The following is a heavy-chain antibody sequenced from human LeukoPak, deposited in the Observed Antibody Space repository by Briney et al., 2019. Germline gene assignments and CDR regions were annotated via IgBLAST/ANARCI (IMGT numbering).Heavy chain of an antibody. D-gene: IGHD3-22*01. CDR3: ARDAYYYDSSGYYLPAGADY. J-gene: IGHJ4*02. V-gene: IGHV3-48*03. Sequence: GGSLRLSCAASGFTFSSYEMNWVRQAPGKGLEWVSYISSSGSTIYYADSVKGRFTISRDNAKNSLYLQMNSLRAEDTAMYYCARDAYYYDSSGYYLPAGADYWGQGTLVTVSS. CDR2: ISSSGSTI. CDR1: GFTFSSYE.